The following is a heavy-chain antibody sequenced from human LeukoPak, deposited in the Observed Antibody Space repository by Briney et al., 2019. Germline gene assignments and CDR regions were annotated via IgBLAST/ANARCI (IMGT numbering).Heavy chain of an antibody. CDR1: GGSISSSSYY. D-gene: IGHD2-15*01. CDR2: IYYSGST. Sequence: PSETLSLTCTVSGGSISSSSYYWGWIRQPPGKGLEWIGSIYYSGSTYYNPSLKSRVTISVDTSKNQFSLKLSSVTAADTAVYYCAAMGYCSGGSCFDYWGQGTLVTVSS. CDR3: AAMGYCSGGSCFDY. V-gene: IGHV4-39*07. J-gene: IGHJ4*02.